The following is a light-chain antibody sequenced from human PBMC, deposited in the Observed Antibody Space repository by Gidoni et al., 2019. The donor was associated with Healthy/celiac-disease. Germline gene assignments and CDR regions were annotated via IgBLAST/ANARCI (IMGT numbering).Light chain of an antibody. CDR1: SSDVGRYNL. Sequence: QSALTQPASVSGSPGQSVPISCTGTSSDVGRYNLVSWYQQHPGKAPKLMIYEGTKRPSGVSPRFSGSKSDNTASLTISGLQAEDEADYYCCSYAGSSTYVFGTGTKVTVL. CDR2: EGT. CDR3: CSYAGSSTYV. J-gene: IGLJ1*01. V-gene: IGLV2-23*01.